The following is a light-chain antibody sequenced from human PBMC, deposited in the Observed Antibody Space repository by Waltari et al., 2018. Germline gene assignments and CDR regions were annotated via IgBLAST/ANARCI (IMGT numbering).Light chain of an antibody. CDR2: AKT. CDR1: TSNIGAGYD. V-gene: IGLV1-40*01. CDR3: QSYDSSLSGPV. Sequence: QSVLTQPPSVSGAPGQRVTIPCTGSTSNIGAGYDVHWYQQLPGTAPKLLIYAKTNRPSGVPDRFSGSKSGTSASLAITGLQAEDEADYYCQSYDSSLSGPVFGGGTKLTVL. J-gene: IGLJ3*02.